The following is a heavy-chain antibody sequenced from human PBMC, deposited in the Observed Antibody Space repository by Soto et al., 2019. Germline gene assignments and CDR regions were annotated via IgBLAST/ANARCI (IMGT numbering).Heavy chain of an antibody. D-gene: IGHD6-19*01. CDR2: ISGSGGST. CDR3: AKAGIAVAGTDNWFDP. Sequence: EVQLLESGGGLVQPGGSLRLSCAASGFTFSSYAMSWVRQAPGKGLEWVSAISGSGGSTYYADSVKGRFTISRDNSKNTLYLQMNSLRAEDTAVYYCAKAGIAVAGTDNWFDPWGQGTLVTVSS. V-gene: IGHV3-23*01. CDR1: GFTFSSYA. J-gene: IGHJ5*02.